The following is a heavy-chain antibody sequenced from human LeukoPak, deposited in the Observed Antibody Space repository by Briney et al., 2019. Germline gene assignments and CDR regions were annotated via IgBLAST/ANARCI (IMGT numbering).Heavy chain of an antibody. CDR3: AVPYYDILTGYSQAYGY. V-gene: IGHV4-34*01. CDR2: INHSGST. CDR1: GGSFSGYY. J-gene: IGHJ4*02. Sequence: KPSETLSLTCAVYGGSFSGYYWSWIRQPPGKGLEWIGEINHSGSTNYNPSLKSRVTISVDTSKNQFSLKLSSVTAADTAAYYCAVPYYDILTGYSQAYGYWGQGTLVTVSS. D-gene: IGHD3-9*01.